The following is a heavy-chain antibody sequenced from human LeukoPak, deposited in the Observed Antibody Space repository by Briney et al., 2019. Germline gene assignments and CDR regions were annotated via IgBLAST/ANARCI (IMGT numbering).Heavy chain of an antibody. V-gene: IGHV1-2*02. CDR2: INPNSGGT. J-gene: IGHJ4*02. CDR1: GYTFTGYY. D-gene: IGHD4-17*01. CDR3: ATQYGDYVYYFDY. Sequence: ASVKVSCKASGYTFTGYYLHWVRQAPGQGLEWMGWINPNSGGTNYAQKFQGRVTMTRDTSISTGYMELTRLRSDDTAVYYCATQYGDYVYYFDYWGQGTLATVSS.